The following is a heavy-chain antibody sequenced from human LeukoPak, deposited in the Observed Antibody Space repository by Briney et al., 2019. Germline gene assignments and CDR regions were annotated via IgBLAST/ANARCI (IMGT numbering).Heavy chain of an antibody. J-gene: IGHJ4*02. CDR1: GYTFTSYG. CDR3: AREIMGSGWYFFDS. D-gene: IGHD6-19*01. CDR2: ISEYNGNT. V-gene: IGHV1-18*01. Sequence: ASVKVSCKASGYTFTSYGISWVRQAPGQGFEWMGWISEYNGNTKYAQKLQGRVTMTTDTSTSTAYMELRSLRSDDTAVYFCAREIMGSGWYFFDSWGQGTLVIVSS.